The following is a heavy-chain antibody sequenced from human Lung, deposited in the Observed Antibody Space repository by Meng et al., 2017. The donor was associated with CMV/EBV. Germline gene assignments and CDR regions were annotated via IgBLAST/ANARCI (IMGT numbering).Heavy chain of an antibody. J-gene: IGHJ6*02. CDR2: ISYDGSNK. D-gene: IGHD5-18*01. Sequence: SLKISXAASGFTFSSYAMHWVRQAPGKGLEWVAVISYDGSNKYYADSVKGRFTISRDNSKNTLYLQMNSLRAEDTAVYYCARWGVDTAMADYYYGMDVWGQGXTVTVSS. CDR3: ARWGVDTAMADYYYGMDV. CDR1: GFTFSSYA. V-gene: IGHV3-30*04.